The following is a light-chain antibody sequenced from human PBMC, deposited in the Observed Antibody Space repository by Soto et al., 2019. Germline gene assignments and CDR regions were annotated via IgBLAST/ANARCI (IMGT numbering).Light chain of an antibody. Sequence: EIVLIQSPATLSLSPGERATLSCRASQSVSSYLAWYQQKPGQAPRLLIYDASNRATGIPARFSGSGSGTDFTLTISSLEPEDFAVYYCQQRSNWPPLYTFGQGTKLEIK. CDR2: DAS. CDR3: QQRSNWPPLYT. J-gene: IGKJ2*01. V-gene: IGKV3-11*01. CDR1: QSVSSY.